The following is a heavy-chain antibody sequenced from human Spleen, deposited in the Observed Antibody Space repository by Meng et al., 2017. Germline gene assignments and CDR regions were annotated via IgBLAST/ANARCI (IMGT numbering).Heavy chain of an antibody. D-gene: IGHD3-10*01. J-gene: IGHJ5*02. CDR1: GGSISSNNW. CDR2: IYHSGST. Sequence: QEAGPGLVKPSGTLSLTCAVSGGSISSNNWWSWVRQPPGKGLEWIGEIYHSGSTNYNPSLKSRVTMSVDKSKNQFSLKLSSVTAADTAVYYCASQVFSGLNWFGPWGQGTLVTASS. CDR3: ASQVFSGLNWFGP. V-gene: IGHV4-4*02.